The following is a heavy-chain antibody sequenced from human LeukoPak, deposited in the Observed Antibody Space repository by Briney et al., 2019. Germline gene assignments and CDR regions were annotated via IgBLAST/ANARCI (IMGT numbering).Heavy chain of an antibody. D-gene: IGHD3-3*01. V-gene: IGHV3-21*01. CDR3: ARGGTFGVDISDY. Sequence: GGSLRLSCAVSGFTFSTYSMTWVRQAPGKGLEWVSSISSSSRNTYYTDSVKGRFTISRDDAKNSLYLQMSSLRAEDTAVYYCARGGTFGVDISDYWGQGTLVTVSS. CDR2: ISSSSRNT. CDR1: GFTFSTYS. J-gene: IGHJ4*02.